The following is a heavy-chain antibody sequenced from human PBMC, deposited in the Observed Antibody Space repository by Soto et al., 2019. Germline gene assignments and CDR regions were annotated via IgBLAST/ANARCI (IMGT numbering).Heavy chain of an antibody. D-gene: IGHD2-15*01. J-gene: IGHJ5*02. CDR1: GGSISSGDYY. CDR3: ARNKRTKSYCSGGSCYSITRYNWFDP. Sequence: SETLSLTCTVSGGSISSGDYYWSWIRQPPGKGLEWIGYIYYSGSTYYNPSLKSRVTISVDTSKNQFSLKLSSVTAADTAVYYCARNKRTKSYCSGGSCYSITRYNWFDPWGQGTLVTVSS. V-gene: IGHV4-30-4*01. CDR2: IYYSGST.